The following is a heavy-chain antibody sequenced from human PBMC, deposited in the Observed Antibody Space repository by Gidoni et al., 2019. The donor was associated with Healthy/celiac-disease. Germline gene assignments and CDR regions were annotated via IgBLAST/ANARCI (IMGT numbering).Heavy chain of an antibody. CDR1: GFTFSSYS. Sequence: EVQMMESGGGLVQPGGSLRLFCAASGFTFSSYSMNWVRQPPGKGLEWGSYIIGGSGTIYYADSVKGRFTISRDNAKNSLYLQMNSLRDEDSAIYYCARDDWNDVGAFDIWGQGTMVTVSS. CDR2: IIGGSGTI. V-gene: IGHV3-48*02. D-gene: IGHD1-1*01. CDR3: ARDDWNDVGAFDI. J-gene: IGHJ3*02.